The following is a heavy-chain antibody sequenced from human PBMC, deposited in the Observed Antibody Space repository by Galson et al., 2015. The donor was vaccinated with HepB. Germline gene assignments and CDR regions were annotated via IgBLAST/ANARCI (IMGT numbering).Heavy chain of an antibody. J-gene: IGHJ4*02. V-gene: IGHV6-1*01. Sequence: CAISGDSVSSNSAAWNWIRQSPSRGLEWLGRTYYRSKWYNDYAVSVKSRITINPDTSKNQFSLQLNSVTPADTAVYYCARGRVVVVAAQFDYWGQGTLVTVSS. CDR3: ARGRVVVVAAQFDY. CDR1: GDSVSSNSAA. CDR2: TYYRSKWYN. D-gene: IGHD2-15*01.